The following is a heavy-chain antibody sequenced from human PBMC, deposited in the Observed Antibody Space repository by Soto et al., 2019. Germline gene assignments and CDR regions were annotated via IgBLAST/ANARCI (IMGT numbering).Heavy chain of an antibody. Sequence: ASVKVSCKASGYTFTRYTMNWVRQAPGQRLEWMGWINPDNGNTKSSQKFQDRVIITRDTSASTAYMDLSSLRSEDTAVYYCARGIATGQLDAWGQGTLVTVSS. CDR1: GYTFTRYT. CDR3: ARGIATGQLDA. D-gene: IGHD6-6*01. CDR2: INPDNGNT. J-gene: IGHJ1*01. V-gene: IGHV1-3*01.